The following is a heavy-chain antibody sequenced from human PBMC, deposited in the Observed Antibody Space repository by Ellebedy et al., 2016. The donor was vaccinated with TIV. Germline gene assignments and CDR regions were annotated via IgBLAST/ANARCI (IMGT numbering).Heavy chain of an antibody. Sequence: GESLKISCSASGFPFSCYAMHWVRQAPGKGLEYVSAISSNGGSTYYADSVKGRFTISRDNSKNTLYLQMSSLRAEDTAVYYCVKGGSGSYHYYYGMDVWGQGTTVTVSS. CDR2: ISSNGGST. CDR3: VKGGSGSYHYYYGMDV. J-gene: IGHJ6*02. V-gene: IGHV3-64D*06. CDR1: GFPFSCYA. D-gene: IGHD3-10*01.